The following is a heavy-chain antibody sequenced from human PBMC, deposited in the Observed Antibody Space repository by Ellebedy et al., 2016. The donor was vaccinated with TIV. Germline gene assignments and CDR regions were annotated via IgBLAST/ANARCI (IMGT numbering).Heavy chain of an antibody. CDR3: ARAPSVDPHMDV. D-gene: IGHD6-19*01. CDR1: GYTFTSYY. Sequence: AASVKVSCKAPGYTFTSYYMHWVRQAPGQGLEWMGIINPTAGSTSSAQKFQGRVTMTSDTSTRTVYMELSSLRSEDTAVYYCARAPSVDPHMDVWGQGTTVTVSS. J-gene: IGHJ6*02. CDR2: INPTAGST. V-gene: IGHV1-46*01.